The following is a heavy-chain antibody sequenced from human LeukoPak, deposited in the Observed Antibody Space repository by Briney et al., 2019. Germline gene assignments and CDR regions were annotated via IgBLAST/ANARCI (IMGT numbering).Heavy chain of an antibody. V-gene: IGHV4-34*01. CDR2: INHSGST. J-gene: IGHJ6*02. Sequence: SETLSLTCAVYGGSFSGYYWSWIRQPPGKGLEWIGEINHSGSTNYNPSLKSRVTISVDTSKNQFSLKLSSVTAADTAVYYCARVNREGYYYYGMDVWGQGTTVTVSS. CDR1: GGSFSGYY. CDR3: ARVNREGYYYYGMDV. D-gene: IGHD1-26*01.